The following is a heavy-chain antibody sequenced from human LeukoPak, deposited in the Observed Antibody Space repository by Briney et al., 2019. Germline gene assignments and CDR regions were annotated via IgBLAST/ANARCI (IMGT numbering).Heavy chain of an antibody. V-gene: IGHV4-59*08. CDR3: ARHRGGLDY. Sequence: PSETLSLTCTVSGDSISGNYWTWIRQPPGKGLEWIGYIYYSGSTNYNASLKSRVTISVDTSKNQFSLRLNSVTAADTAVYYCARHRGGLDYWGQGTLVTVSS. CDR2: IYYSGST. D-gene: IGHD3-10*01. J-gene: IGHJ4*02. CDR1: GDSISGNY.